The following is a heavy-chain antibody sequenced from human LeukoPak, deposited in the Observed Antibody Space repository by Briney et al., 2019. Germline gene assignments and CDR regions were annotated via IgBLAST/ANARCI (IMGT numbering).Heavy chain of an antibody. D-gene: IGHD6-19*01. CDR2: MNPNSGNT. J-gene: IGHJ5*02. V-gene: IGHV1-18*01. Sequence: ASVKVSCKASGYTFTSYDINWVRQATGQGLEWMGWMNPNSGNTNYARKLQGRVTMTTDTSTSTAYMELRSLRSDDTAVYYCAREGSGWFLDSDNWFDPWGQGTLVTVSS. CDR3: AREGSGWFLDSDNWFDP. CDR1: GYTFTSYD.